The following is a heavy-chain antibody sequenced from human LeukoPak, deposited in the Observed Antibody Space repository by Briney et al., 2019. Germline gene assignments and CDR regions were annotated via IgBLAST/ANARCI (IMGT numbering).Heavy chain of an antibody. D-gene: IGHD5-12*01. CDR1: GFTFTIYA. CDR2: ISSSGTYI. J-gene: IGHJ4*02. V-gene: IGHV3-21*01. CDR3: ARDLCGLGSHDY. Sequence: PGGSLRLSCAASGFTFTIYAMTWVRQAPGKGLEWVSSISSSGTYIYYADSVKGRFTISRDNAKNSLYLQMNSLRAEDTAVYYCARDLCGLGSHDYWGQGTLVTVSS.